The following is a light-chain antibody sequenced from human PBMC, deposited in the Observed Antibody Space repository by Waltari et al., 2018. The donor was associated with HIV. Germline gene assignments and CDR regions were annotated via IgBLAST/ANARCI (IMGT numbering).Light chain of an antibody. CDR1: DAIIFY. Sequence: IQLPQSPSSLSASVGDRFTLPCQASDAIIFYLNWSQQQPGKAPKLLIYDASNLEPGVSSRFRGNGSGTDLTFTIASLQTEDLATSYCQQFYRLPITFGQGTRLELK. CDR2: DAS. J-gene: IGKJ5*01. V-gene: IGKV1-33*01. CDR3: QQFYRLPIT.